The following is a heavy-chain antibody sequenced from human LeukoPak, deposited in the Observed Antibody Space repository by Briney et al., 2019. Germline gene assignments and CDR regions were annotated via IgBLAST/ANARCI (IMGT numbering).Heavy chain of an antibody. J-gene: IGHJ4*02. CDR2: MRYDGSK. D-gene: IGHD2-2*01. V-gene: IGHV3-30*02. CDR1: GFTFTNYG. CDR3: ARANYCSSNTCYFDY. Sequence: GGSLRLSCAASGFTFTNYGMHWVRQAPGKGLEWVAFMRYDGSKYYTDSVKGRFTISRDNAKNSLYLQMNSLRAEDTAVYYCARANYCSSNTCYFDYWGQGTLVTVSS.